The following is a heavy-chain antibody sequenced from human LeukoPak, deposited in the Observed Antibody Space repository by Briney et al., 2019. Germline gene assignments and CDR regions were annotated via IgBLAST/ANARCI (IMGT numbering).Heavy chain of an antibody. CDR2: VRNKAYGWTT. D-gene: IGHD5-12*01. CDR3: TRVPLHSGYDWAHFDY. V-gene: IGHV3-49*03. CDR1: GFTFGDYA. J-gene: IGHJ4*02. Sequence: PGRSLRLSCTASGFTFGDYAMSWFRQAPGKGLEGVGFVRNKAYGWTTEYAASVKGRFTISREDSKSIAYLQMNSLKTEDTAVYYCTRVPLHSGYDWAHFDYWGQGTLVTVSS.